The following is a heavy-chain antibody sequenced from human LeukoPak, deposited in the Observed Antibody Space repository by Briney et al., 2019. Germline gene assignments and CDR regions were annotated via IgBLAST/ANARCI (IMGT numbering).Heavy chain of an antibody. Sequence: SETLSLTCSVSGVSISSNYWSWIRQPPGKGLEWIGYTHYSGSTNYNPSLKSRVLISVDSSKNQFSLKLTSVTAADTAVYYCARYDLLTGSYFEYWGQGTLVTVSS. D-gene: IGHD3-9*01. CDR2: THYSGST. CDR3: ARYDLLTGSYFEY. J-gene: IGHJ4*02. CDR1: GVSISSNY. V-gene: IGHV4-59*13.